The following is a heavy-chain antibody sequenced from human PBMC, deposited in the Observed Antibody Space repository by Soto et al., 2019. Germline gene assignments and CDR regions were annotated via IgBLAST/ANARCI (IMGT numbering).Heavy chain of an antibody. CDR1: GVKCSSYW. D-gene: IGHD4-17*01. Sequence: GGSLILCCAASGVKCSSYWMHWVRQAPGKGLVWVSRINSDGSSTSYADSVKGRFTISRDNAKNTLYLQMNSLRAEDTAVYYCARDIYGGNTNWFDPWGQGTLVNVSS. CDR3: ARDIYGGNTNWFDP. V-gene: IGHV3-74*01. J-gene: IGHJ5*02. CDR2: INSDGSST.